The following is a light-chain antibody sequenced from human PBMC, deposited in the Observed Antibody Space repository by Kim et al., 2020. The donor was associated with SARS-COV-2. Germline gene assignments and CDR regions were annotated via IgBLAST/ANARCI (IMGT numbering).Light chain of an antibody. J-gene: IGKJ2*01. CDR3: QQYDRSPYT. Sequence: LSPGERATLSCRARQSVASDHLAWFQQKPGQAPRLLIYGTSSRATGIPDRFSASESGTDFTRTISRLEPEDFAVYYCQQYDRSPYTFGQGTKLEI. CDR2: GTS. V-gene: IGKV3-20*01. CDR1: QSVASDH.